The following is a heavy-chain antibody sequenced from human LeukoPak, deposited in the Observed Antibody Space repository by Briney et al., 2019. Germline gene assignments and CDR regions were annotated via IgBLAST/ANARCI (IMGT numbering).Heavy chain of an antibody. D-gene: IGHD3-16*02. CDR3: ARHSLSYLKTSFDY. CDR2: IYYSGSS. CDR1: GGSISSYY. Sequence: SETLSLTCTVSGGSISSYYWSWIRQPPGKGLEWTGYIYYSGSSNYNPSLKSRVTMSVDTSNNQFSLKLSSVTAADTAVYYCARHSLSYLKTSFDYWGQGTLVTVSS. V-gene: IGHV4-59*08. J-gene: IGHJ4*02.